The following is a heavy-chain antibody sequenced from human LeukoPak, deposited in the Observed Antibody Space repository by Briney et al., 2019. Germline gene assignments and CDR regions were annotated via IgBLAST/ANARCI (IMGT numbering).Heavy chain of an antibody. D-gene: IGHD3-10*01. CDR2: ISSSSSYI. CDR3: ARDQGGGDLDY. V-gene: IGHV3-21*01. J-gene: IGHJ4*02. CDR1: GFAFSSYS. Sequence: GGSLRLSCAASGFAFSSYSMNWVRQAPGKGLEWVSSISSSSSYIYYADSVKGRFTISRDNAKNSLYLQMNSLRAEDTAVYYCARDQGGGDLDYWGQGTLVTVSS.